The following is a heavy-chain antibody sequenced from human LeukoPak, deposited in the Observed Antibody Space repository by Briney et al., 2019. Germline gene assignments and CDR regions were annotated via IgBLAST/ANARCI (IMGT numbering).Heavy chain of an antibody. CDR2: IYPGDSGP. CDR1: GYSFTSYC. D-gene: IGHD1-26*01. Sequence: GEPLKISCKVSGYSFTSYCIGWVRQMPGKGLEWMGIIYPGDSGPTYSPSFQGQVTISVDKSINTAYLQWSSPQASDTAMYYCGMSGDRVPLQDDVFDVWGQGTMVTVST. CDR3: GMSGDRVPLQDDVFDV. J-gene: IGHJ3*01. V-gene: IGHV5-51*01.